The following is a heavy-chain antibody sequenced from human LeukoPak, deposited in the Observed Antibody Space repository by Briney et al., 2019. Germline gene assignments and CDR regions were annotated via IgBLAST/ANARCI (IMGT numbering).Heavy chain of an antibody. CDR2: VNGRGATT. J-gene: IGHJ6*03. D-gene: IGHD7-27*01. V-gene: IGHV3-23*01. CDR1: GFTFSDYA. CDR3: AKAPAAGEGYYFYYMDV. Sequence: GGSLRLSCAASGFASGFTFSDYAVSWVRQAPGKGPEWVASVNGRGATTYYADSVRGRFTITRDNSKNTVYLQMISLGADDTAVYFCAKAPAAGEGYYFYYMDVWGKGTTVTVSS.